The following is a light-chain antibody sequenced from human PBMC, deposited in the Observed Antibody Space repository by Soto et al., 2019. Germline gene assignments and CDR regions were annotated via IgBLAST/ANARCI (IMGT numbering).Light chain of an antibody. Sequence: HSVLTQPPSASGTPGQWVTISCSGSSSNIGSNTVNWYQQLPGTAPKLLIYSNNQRPSGVPDRFSGAKSGTSASLAISGLQSEDEADYYCAAWDDSLNGWVFGGGTKLTVL. CDR1: SSNIGSNT. V-gene: IGLV1-44*01. CDR2: SNN. J-gene: IGLJ3*02. CDR3: AAWDDSLNGWV.